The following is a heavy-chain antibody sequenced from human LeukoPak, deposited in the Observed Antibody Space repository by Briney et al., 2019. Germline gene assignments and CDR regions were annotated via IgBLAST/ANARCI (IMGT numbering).Heavy chain of an antibody. D-gene: IGHD2-15*01. Sequence: SETLSLTCTVSGGSISSSSYYWGWIRQPPGKGLEWIGEINHSGSTNYNPSLKSRVTISVDTSKNQFSLKLSSVTAADTAVYYCARELVGYPIDYWGQGTLVTVSS. CDR2: INHSGST. J-gene: IGHJ4*02. CDR1: GGSISSSSYY. V-gene: IGHV4-39*07. CDR3: ARELVGYPIDY.